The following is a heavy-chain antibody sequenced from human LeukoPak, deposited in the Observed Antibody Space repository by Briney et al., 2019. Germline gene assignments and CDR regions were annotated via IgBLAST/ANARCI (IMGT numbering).Heavy chain of an antibody. V-gene: IGHV3-7*01. Sequence: GGSLRLSCAASGFTFSSYWMSWVRQAPGKGLEWVANIKQDGSEKYYVDSVKGRFTISRDNAKNSLYLQMNSLRAEDTAVYYCARDSSRSYQPANDYWSQGTLVTVSP. D-gene: IGHD1-26*01. CDR1: GFTFSSYW. J-gene: IGHJ4*02. CDR2: IKQDGSEK. CDR3: ARDSSRSYQPANDY.